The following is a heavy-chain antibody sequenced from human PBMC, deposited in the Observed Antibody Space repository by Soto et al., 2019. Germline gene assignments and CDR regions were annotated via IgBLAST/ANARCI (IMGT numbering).Heavy chain of an antibody. Sequence: PGGSLRLSCAASGFTFSNAWMSWVRQAPGKGLEWVGRIKSKADGETTDYAAPVKGRFSVSRDDSKNTVHLQMNSLRTEDTAVYYCAKEAPTGTFFDYWGQGILVTVSS. CDR2: IKSKADGETT. CDR1: GFTFSNAW. V-gene: IGHV3-15*01. CDR3: AKEAPTGTFFDY. J-gene: IGHJ4*02. D-gene: IGHD3-10*01.